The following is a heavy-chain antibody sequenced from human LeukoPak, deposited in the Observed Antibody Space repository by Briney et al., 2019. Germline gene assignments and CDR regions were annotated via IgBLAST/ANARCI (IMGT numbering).Heavy chain of an antibody. CDR2: VSYTGRT. Sequence: SETLSLTCTVSGGSLSGHYWSWIRQPPGQRLEWIGYVSYTGRTKYNPSLQSRVTISIDTSKSQFSLKLTSVTSAVTAVYSCARLLDNDISGDPDTFDVWGQGTTVIVSS. D-gene: IGHD3-22*01. J-gene: IGHJ3*01. CDR3: ARLLDNDISGDPDTFDV. CDR1: GGSLSGHY. V-gene: IGHV4-59*11.